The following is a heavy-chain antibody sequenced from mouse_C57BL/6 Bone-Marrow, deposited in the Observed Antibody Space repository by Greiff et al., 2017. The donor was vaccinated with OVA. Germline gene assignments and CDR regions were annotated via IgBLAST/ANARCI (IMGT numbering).Heavy chain of an antibody. CDR1: GYTFTSYW. J-gene: IGHJ1*03. V-gene: IGHV1-74*01. Sequence: QVQLQQPGAELVKPGASVKVSCKASGYTFTSYWMHWVKQRPGQGLEWIGRIHPSDSDTNYNQKFKGKATLTVDKSSSTAYMQLSRLTAEDSAVYFFAIYGRHWYFDVWGTGATVTVAS. D-gene: IGHD1-1*01. CDR3: AIYGRHWYFDV. CDR2: IHPSDSDT.